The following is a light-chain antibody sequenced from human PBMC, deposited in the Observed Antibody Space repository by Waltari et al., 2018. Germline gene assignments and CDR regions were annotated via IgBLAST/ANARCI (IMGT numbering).Light chain of an antibody. CDR2: KAS. V-gene: IGKV1-5*03. Sequence: DIQMTESPSTRSASVGDRVTITCRASQNINSWLAWYQQKPGKAPKFLIYKASSLESGVPSRCSGSGSVTEFTLTISSLQPDDFGTYYCQQYNTYPLTFGQGTKVEIK. CDR1: QNINSW. J-gene: IGKJ1*01. CDR3: QQYNTYPLT.